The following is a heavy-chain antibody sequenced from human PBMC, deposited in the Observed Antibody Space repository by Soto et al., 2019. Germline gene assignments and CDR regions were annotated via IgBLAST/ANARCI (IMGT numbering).Heavy chain of an antibody. V-gene: IGHV3-48*02. D-gene: IGHD2-15*01. Sequence: EVQLVESGGGLIQPGGSLRLSCAASGFIFNTYNMNWVRQAPGKGLEWVSYISGSSQTIFYADSVRGRFTISRDNANNSTYLQMVSLTDEDTAVYYCARTLSWRRGPFDSWGQGTLVTVSS. CDR2: ISGSSQTI. J-gene: IGHJ4*02. CDR1: GFIFNTYN. CDR3: ARTLSWRRGPFDS.